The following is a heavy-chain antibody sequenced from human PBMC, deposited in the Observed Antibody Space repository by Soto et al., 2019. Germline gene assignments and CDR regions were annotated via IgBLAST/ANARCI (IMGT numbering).Heavy chain of an antibody. V-gene: IGHV1-46*01. CDR1: GYTFTSYY. CDR3: ARDRGRAAAGEYYYYGMDV. CDR2: INPGGGSK. Sequence: QVQLVQSGAEVKKPGASVKVSCKASGYTFTSYYIHCVRQAPGQGLEWMGAINPGGGSKSYAQQFQGRVAMTWDASTSTVYMELSSLRSEDTAMYYCARDRGRAAAGEYYYYGMDVWGQGTTVTVSS. J-gene: IGHJ6*02. D-gene: IGHD6-13*01.